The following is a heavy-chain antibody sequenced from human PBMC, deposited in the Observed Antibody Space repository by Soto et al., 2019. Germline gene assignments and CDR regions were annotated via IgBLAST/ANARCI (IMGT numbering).Heavy chain of an antibody. CDR2: IHYSGST. Sequence: PSETLSLTCTVSGGSISNGGYYWNWFRQHPGKGLEWIGYIHYSGSTWYNPSLESRVTISVDTSKDQFSLKLRSVTAADTAVYYCARVRGSGSYAAYYFDSWGQGTLVTV. J-gene: IGHJ4*01. CDR1: GGSISNGGYY. CDR3: ARVRGSGSYAAYYFDS. V-gene: IGHV4-31*03. D-gene: IGHD3-10*01.